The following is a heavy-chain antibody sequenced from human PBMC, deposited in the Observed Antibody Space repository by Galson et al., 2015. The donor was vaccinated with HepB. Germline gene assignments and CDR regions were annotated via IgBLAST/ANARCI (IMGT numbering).Heavy chain of an antibody. CDR2: TYFRSKWHN. CDR3: AYGSDV. J-gene: IGHJ6*02. V-gene: IGHV6-1*01. Sequence: NWIRQSPSRGLEWLGRTYFRSKWHNDYGISVKSRISINADTSENQFSLHLRSVTPEDTAVYYCAYGSDVWGQGTTVIVSS.